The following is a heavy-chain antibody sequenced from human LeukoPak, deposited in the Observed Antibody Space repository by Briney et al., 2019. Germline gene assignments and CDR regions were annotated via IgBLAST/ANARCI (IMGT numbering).Heavy chain of an antibody. CDR2: ISYDGSLK. J-gene: IGHJ4*02. V-gene: IGHV3-30*18. Sequence: GGSLRLSCEASGFTFSDYGLHWVRQAPGKGLEWVALISYDGSLKYYVDSVKGRYTISRDNTKNTLYLQMNSLRAEDTAVYYCAKDATATLDYWGQRALVTVSS. CDR1: GFTFSDYG. CDR3: AKDATATLDY. D-gene: IGHD2-21*02.